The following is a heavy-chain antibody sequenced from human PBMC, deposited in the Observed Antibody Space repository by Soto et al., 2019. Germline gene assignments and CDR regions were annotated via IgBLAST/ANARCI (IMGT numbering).Heavy chain of an antibody. D-gene: IGHD3-22*01. J-gene: IGHJ6*02. V-gene: IGHV1-69*13. CDR3: ARGGLQRVLNYYDSSGYWYYGMDV. CDR2: IIPIFGTA. Sequence: GASVKVSFKASGGTFSSYAISWVRQAPGQGLEWMGGIIPIFGTANYAQKFQGRVTITADESTSTAYMELSSLRSEDTAVYYCARGGLQRVLNYYDSSGYWYYGMDVWGQGTTVTVSS. CDR1: GGTFSSYA.